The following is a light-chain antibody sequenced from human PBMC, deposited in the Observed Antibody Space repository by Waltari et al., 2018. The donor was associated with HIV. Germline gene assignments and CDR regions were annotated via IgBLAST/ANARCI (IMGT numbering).Light chain of an antibody. Sequence: EIVLTQSPGTLSLSPGESANLSCRASQRVTSTYLAWYQQRPGQAPRLLIYGASNRATGIPDRFSGSGSGTDFTLTISRLEPEDFAMYYCQQYGGSPPYTFGQGTRLEIK. J-gene: IGKJ2*01. CDR2: GAS. V-gene: IGKV3-20*01. CDR3: QQYGGSPPYT. CDR1: QRVTSTY.